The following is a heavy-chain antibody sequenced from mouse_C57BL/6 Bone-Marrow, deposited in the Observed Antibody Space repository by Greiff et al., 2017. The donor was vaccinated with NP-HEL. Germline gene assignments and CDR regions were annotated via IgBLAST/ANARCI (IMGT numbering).Heavy chain of an antibody. V-gene: IGHV1-39*01. CDR2: INPNYGTT. J-gene: IGHJ1*03. CDR3: ARSVTTVVADWYFDV. D-gene: IGHD1-1*01. Sequence: VQLQQSGPGLVKPGASVKISCKASGYSFTDYYMNWVKQSPGKSLEWIGVINPNYGTTSYNHTFKGKATLTVDQSSSTAYMQLNSLTSEDSAVYYCARSVTTVVADWYFDVWGTGTTVTVSS. CDR1: GYSFTDYY.